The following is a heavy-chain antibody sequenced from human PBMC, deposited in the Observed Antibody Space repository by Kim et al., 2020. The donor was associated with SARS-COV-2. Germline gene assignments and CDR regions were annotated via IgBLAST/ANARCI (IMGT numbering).Heavy chain of an antibody. D-gene: IGHD7-27*01. V-gene: IGHV3-21*01. J-gene: IGHJ5*02. Sequence: GGSLRLSCAASGFTFSSYSMNWVRQAPGKGLEWVSSISSSSSYIYYADSVKGRFTISRDNAKNSLYLQMNSLRAEDTAVYYCARDGALGIEHAAWFDPWGQGTLVTVSS. CDR2: ISSSSSYI. CDR1: GFTFSSYS. CDR3: ARDGALGIEHAAWFDP.